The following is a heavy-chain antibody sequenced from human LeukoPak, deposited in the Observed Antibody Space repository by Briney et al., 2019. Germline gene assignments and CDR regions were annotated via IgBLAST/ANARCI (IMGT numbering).Heavy chain of an antibody. CDR3: ARRYYYDSSGYYDY. CDR1: GYTFTSYG. V-gene: IGHV1-18*01. CDR2: ISAYSGNT. J-gene: IGHJ4*02. D-gene: IGHD3-22*01. Sequence: ASVKVSCKASGYTFTSYGISWVRQAPGQGLEWMGWISAYSGNTNYAQKLQGRVTMTTDTSTSTAYMELRSLRSDDTAVYYCARRYYYDSSGYYDYWGQGTLVTVSS.